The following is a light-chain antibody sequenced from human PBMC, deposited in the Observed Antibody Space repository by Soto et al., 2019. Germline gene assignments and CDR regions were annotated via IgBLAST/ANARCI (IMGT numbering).Light chain of an antibody. Sequence: DIQMTQSPSSLSASVGESFAITCRASQVISTSLAWYHQKPGEAPKLLISDGSTLQSGVPSRFSASGSGIEFTLTITSLQPEDFATFYCQQFYTYLLTFGGGTKV. J-gene: IGKJ4*01. CDR1: QVISTS. V-gene: IGKV1-9*01. CDR2: DGS. CDR3: QQFYTYLLT.